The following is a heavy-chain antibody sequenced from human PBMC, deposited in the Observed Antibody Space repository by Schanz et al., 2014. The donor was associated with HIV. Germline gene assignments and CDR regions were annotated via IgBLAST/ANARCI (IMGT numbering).Heavy chain of an antibody. D-gene: IGHD2-15*01. J-gene: IGHJ4*02. CDR1: GYTFTGYY. Sequence: QVQLVQSGAEVKKPGASVKVSCKAFGYTFTGYYIHWVRQAPGQGLEWMGWINPNSGGTNHAQVFQGRVTMTRDTSISTAYMELRSLRSDDTAVYYCARVNKDIGGYYFDYWGQGTLVTVSS. CDR3: ARVNKDIGGYYFDY. CDR2: INPNSGGT. V-gene: IGHV1-2*02.